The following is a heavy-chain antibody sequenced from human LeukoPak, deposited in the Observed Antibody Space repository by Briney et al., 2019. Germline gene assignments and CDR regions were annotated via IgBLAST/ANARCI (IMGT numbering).Heavy chain of an antibody. CDR1: GFTFSDYY. D-gene: IGHD4-17*01. CDR2: INHSGST. V-gene: IGHV4-34*01. Sequence: GSLRLSCAASGFTFSDYYMSWIRQPPGKGLEWIGEINHSGSTNYNPSLKSRVTISVDTSENQFSLKLSSVTAADTAVYYCARGLSDYGDPYNWFDPWGQGTLVTVSS. J-gene: IGHJ5*02. CDR3: ARGLSDYGDPYNWFDP.